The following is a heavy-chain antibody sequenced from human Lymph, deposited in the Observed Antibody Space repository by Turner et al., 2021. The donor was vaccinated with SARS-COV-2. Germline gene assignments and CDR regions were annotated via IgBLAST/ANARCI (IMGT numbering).Heavy chain of an antibody. CDR2: SSPLLAIA. Sequence: QVQLVQSGAEVKKPGSSVKVSCKASGGTFSSSAISWVRQAPGQGLEWMGGSSPLLAIAKYAQKFKGRVTITADKSTSKAYMELSSLRSEDTAVYFCARIAAPGMGGGVHYYYYAMDVWGQGTTVTVSS. CDR3: ARIAAPGMGGGVHYYYYAMDV. CDR1: GGTFSSSA. D-gene: IGHD6-13*01. J-gene: IGHJ6*02. V-gene: IGHV1-69*10.